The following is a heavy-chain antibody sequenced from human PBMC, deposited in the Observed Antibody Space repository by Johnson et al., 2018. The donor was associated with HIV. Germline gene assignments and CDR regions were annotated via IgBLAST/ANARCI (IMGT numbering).Heavy chain of an antibody. CDR2: INWNGGSA. D-gene: IGHD6-19*01. Sequence: VQLVESGGGLVQPGRSLRLSCAASGFTFDDYAMHWVRQAPGTGLEWVSGINWNGGSAGYADSVKGRSTISRDNATNSLYRQMNSLRAEDTALYYCARDEASSGLGAFDIWGQGTMVTVSS. CDR3: ARDEASSGLGAFDI. V-gene: IGHV3-9*01. J-gene: IGHJ3*02. CDR1: GFTFDDYA.